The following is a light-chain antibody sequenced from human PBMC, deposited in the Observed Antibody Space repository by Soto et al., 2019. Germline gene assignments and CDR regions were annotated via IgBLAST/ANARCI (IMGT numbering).Light chain of an antibody. CDR1: QSVSSSY. Sequence: EIVLTQSPGTLSLSPGERATLSCSASQSVSSSYLAWYQRKPGQAPRLLIYGASSRATGIPGRFSGSGSGTDFTLTISRLEPEDLAVYYCQQYGSSPVPFGQGTKLEIK. V-gene: IGKV3-20*01. CDR3: QQYGSSPVP. J-gene: IGKJ2*01. CDR2: GAS.